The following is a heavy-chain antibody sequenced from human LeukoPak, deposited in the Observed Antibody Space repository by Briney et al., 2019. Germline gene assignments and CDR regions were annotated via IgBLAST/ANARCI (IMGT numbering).Heavy chain of an antibody. V-gene: IGHV4-30-2*01. CDR3: ARRGVVAAKDAFDI. D-gene: IGHD2-15*01. J-gene: IGHJ3*02. Sequence: KPSETLSLTCAVYGGSFSGYSWSWIRQPPGKGLEWIGYIYHSGSTYYNPSLKSRVTISVDRSKNQFSLKLSSVTAADTAVYYCARRGVVAAKDAFDIWGQGTMVTVSS. CDR2: IYHSGST. CDR1: GGSFSGYS.